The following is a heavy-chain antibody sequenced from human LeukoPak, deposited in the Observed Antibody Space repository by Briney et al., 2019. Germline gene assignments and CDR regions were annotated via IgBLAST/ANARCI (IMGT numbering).Heavy chain of an antibody. D-gene: IGHD5-18*01. J-gene: IGHJ4*02. CDR1: GFNFNYYG. CDR3: ARVGRGYSFNVYYFDY. CDR2: IRYDGSNK. V-gene: IGHV3-30*02. Sequence: PGGSLRLSCAASGFNFNYYGMHWVRQAPGKGLEWVAFIRYDGSNKYYADSVKGRFTISRDNSENTLYMQMNSLRAEDTAVYYCARVGRGYSFNVYYFDYWGQGTLVTVSS.